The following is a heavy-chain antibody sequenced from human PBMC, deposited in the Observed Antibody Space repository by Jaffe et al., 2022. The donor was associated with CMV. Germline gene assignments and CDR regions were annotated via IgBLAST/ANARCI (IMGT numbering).Heavy chain of an antibody. D-gene: IGHD3-10*01. CDR1: GGSFSGYY. CDR2: INHSGST. Sequence: QVQLQQWGAGLLKPSETLSLTCAVYGGSFSGYYWSWIRQPPGKGLEWIGEINHSGSTNYNPSLKSRVTISVDTSKNQFSLKLSSVTAADTAVYYCARGLYYYGSGRNYYYYMDVWGKGTTVTVSS. V-gene: IGHV4-34*01. CDR3: ARGLYYYGSGRNYYYYMDV. J-gene: IGHJ6*03.